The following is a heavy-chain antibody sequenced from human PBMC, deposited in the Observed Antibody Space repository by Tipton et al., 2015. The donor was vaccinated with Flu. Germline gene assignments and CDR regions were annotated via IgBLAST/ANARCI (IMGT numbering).Heavy chain of an antibody. CDR3: ARDILKITGTQWDAFDI. CDR1: GYIFTSYG. D-gene: IGHD1-7*01. CDR2: ISAYTGNT. J-gene: IGHJ3*02. Sequence: QMQLVQSGAEVKKPGASVKVSCKASGYIFTSYGITWVRQAPGQGLEWMGWISAYTGNTNYAQKVQDRVTMTTDTSTSTAHMEPRSLRSDDTAVYYCARDILKITGTQWDAFDIWGQGTLVTVSS. V-gene: IGHV1-18*01.